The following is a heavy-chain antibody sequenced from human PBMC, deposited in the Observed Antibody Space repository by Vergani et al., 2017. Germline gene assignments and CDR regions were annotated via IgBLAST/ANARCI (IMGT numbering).Heavy chain of an antibody. CDR3: AKQYFVSGNYLVDY. CDR1: EFTFSNYA. CDR2: ISGSGVSA. J-gene: IGHJ4*02. Sequence: EVQLLESGGGLVQPGGSLRLTCAASEFTFSNYAMNWVRQAPGKGLEWVSGISGSGVSAYYTDSVKGRCTISGDNSKNMLFLQMNNLRTEDTAIYYCAKQYFVSGNYLVDYRSQGSMIIVSS. D-gene: IGHD3-10*01. V-gene: IGHV3-23*01.